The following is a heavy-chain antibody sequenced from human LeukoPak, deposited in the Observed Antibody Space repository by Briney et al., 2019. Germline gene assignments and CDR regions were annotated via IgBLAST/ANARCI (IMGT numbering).Heavy chain of an antibody. Sequence: WASVKVSCKASGYTFTTFGISWVRQAPGQGLEWMGWISAYNGNTNYAQNLQGRVTMTTDTSTSTAYMELRSLRSDDTAVYYCARGVRPKSYCSGGSCYVYYFDYWGQGTLVTVSS. V-gene: IGHV1-18*01. D-gene: IGHD2-15*01. J-gene: IGHJ4*02. CDR3: ARGVRPKSYCSGGSCYVYYFDY. CDR1: GYTFTTFG. CDR2: ISAYNGNT.